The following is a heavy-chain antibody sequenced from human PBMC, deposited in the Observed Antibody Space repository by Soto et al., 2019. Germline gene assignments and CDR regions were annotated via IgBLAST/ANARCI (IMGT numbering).Heavy chain of an antibody. CDR2: MNPNSGNT. D-gene: IGHD3-3*01. V-gene: IGHV1-8*01. Sequence: ASVKVSCKASGYTFTSYDINWVRQATGQGLEWMGWMNPNSGNTGYAQKFQGRVTMTRNTSISTAYMELSSLRSEDTAVYYCATLRFLEWPQGGYYYYMDVWGKGTTVTV. J-gene: IGHJ6*03. CDR3: ATLRFLEWPQGGYYYYMDV. CDR1: GYTFTSYD.